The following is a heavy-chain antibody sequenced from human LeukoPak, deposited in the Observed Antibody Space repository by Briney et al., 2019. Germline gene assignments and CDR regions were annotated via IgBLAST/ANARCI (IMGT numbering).Heavy chain of an antibody. CDR2: INHSGST. CDR3: ARSGYDSSGYCIDY. D-gene: IGHD3-22*01. CDR1: GESFSGYY. V-gene: IGHV4-34*01. J-gene: IGHJ4*02. Sequence: SETLSLTCAVYGESFSGYYWSWIRQPPGKGLEWIGEINHSGSTNYNPSLKSRVTISVDTSKNQFSLKLSSVTAADTAVYYCARSGYDSSGYCIDYWGQGTLVTVSS.